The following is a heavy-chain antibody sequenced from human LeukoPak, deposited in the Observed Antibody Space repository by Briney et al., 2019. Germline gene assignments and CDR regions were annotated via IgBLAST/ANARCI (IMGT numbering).Heavy chain of an antibody. J-gene: IGHJ5*02. CDR1: GGSISSGGHY. Sequence: SETLSLTCTVSGGSISSGGHYWSWIRQPAGKGLEYLGRIYSTGSTNYNPSLKSRVTISVDTSKNQFSLKLSSVTAADTAVYYCARDVQEQQLVHWFDPWGQGTLVTVSS. CDR3: ARDVQEQQLVHWFDP. D-gene: IGHD6-13*01. V-gene: IGHV4-61*02. CDR2: IYSTGST.